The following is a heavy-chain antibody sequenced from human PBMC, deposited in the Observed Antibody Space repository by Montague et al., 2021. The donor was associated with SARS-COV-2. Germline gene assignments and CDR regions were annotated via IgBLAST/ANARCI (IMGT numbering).Heavy chain of an antibody. CDR2: ISYDGSNK. CDR3: ARDLWDYGWYYFDY. V-gene: IGHV3-30-3*01. Sequence: SLRLSCAASGFTFGSYAMHWVRQAPGKGLEWVAVISYDGSNKYYADSVKGRFTISRDNSKNTLYLQMNSLRAEDTAVYYCARDLWDYGWYYFDYWGQGTLVTVSS. CDR1: GFTFGSYA. J-gene: IGHJ4*02. D-gene: IGHD4-17*01.